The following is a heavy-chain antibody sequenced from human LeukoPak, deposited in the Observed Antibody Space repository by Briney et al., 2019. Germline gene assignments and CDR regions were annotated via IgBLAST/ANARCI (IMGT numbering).Heavy chain of an antibody. CDR1: GFSRSTSGMR. J-gene: IGHJ4*02. V-gene: IGHV2-70*04. D-gene: IGHD2-2*01. CDR3: ARSIVVVPAAASSFDY. CDR2: IDWDDDK. Sequence: ESGPTLVNPTQTLTLTCTFSGFSRSTSGMRVSWIRQPPGKALEWLARIDWDDDKLYRTSLKTRLTISKDNSKNQVVLTMTNIDPVDTATYYCARSIVVVPAAASSFDYWGQGTLVTVSS.